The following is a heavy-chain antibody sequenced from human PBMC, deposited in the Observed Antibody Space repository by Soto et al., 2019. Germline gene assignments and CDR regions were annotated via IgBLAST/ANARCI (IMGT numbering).Heavy chain of an antibody. J-gene: IGHJ4*02. D-gene: IGHD3-10*01. Sequence: QITLKESGPTLVKPTQTLTLTCTFSGFSLSTRGVGVGWIRQTPGKALEWLALIYWDDDKRYSPSLKSRLTITTDTSKDPVLLVMSNMDPVDTATYYCIRVLWFGELFWGLGTLVTVSS. CDR1: GFSLSTRGVG. CDR3: IRVLWFGELF. V-gene: IGHV2-5*02. CDR2: IYWDDDK.